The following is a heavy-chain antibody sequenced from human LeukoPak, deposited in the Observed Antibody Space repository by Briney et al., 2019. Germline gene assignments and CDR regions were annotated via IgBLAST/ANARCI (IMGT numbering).Heavy chain of an antibody. J-gene: IGHJ5*02. Sequence: PGGSLRLSCAASGFSFSSCWMHWVRQAPGKGLVWVSRVNRGGGYRNYADSVKGRFTISRDNAKNTLYLEMHSLRAEDTAVYYCVRDGDDYNFDHWGQGSLVTVSS. CDR2: VNRGGGYR. D-gene: IGHD5-24*01. CDR3: VRDGDDYNFDH. CDR1: GFSFSSCW. V-gene: IGHV3-74*01.